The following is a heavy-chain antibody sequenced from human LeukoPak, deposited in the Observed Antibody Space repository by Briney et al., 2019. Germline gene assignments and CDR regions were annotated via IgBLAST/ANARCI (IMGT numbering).Heavy chain of an antibody. CDR2: IYTSGST. D-gene: IGHD3-3*01. Sequence: SETLSLTCTVSGGSISSYHWSWIRQPAGKGLEWIGRIYTSGSTNYNPSLKSRVTMSVDTSKNQFSLKLSSVTAADAAVYYCARGPLDFWSGDPLYYFDYWGQGTLVTVSS. J-gene: IGHJ4*02. V-gene: IGHV4-4*07. CDR3: ARGPLDFWSGDPLYYFDY. CDR1: GGSISSYH.